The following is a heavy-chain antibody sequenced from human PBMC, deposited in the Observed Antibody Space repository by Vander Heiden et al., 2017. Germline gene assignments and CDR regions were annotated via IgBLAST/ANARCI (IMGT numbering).Heavy chain of an antibody. J-gene: IGHJ4*01. CDR3: ARDRIVGATNFDD. V-gene: IGHV3-7*01. D-gene: IGHD1-26*01. Sequence: EVQLVESGGGLVQPGGSLRLSCAASGFSFSSYWMSWVRQAPGKGLEWVGNINQDESDKNYVDSVKGRFTISRDNAKNLLYLQMSSLRVEDTAVYYCARDRIVGATNFDDWGHGTLVTVSS. CDR2: INQDESDK. CDR1: GFSFSSYW.